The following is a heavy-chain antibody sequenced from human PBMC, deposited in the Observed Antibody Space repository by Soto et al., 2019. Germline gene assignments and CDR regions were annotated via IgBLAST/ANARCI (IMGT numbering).Heavy chain of an antibody. J-gene: IGHJ6*02. CDR3: AIDSVTIFGVVRYGMDV. CDR1: GYTFTSYG. CDR2: ISAYNGST. Sequence: ASVKVSCKASGYTFTSYGISWVRQAPGQGLEWMGWISAYNGSTNYVQKLQGRVTMTTDTSTITAYMELRGLRSDDTAVYYCAIDSVTIFGVVRYGMDVWGQGTTVTVSS. V-gene: IGHV1-18*01. D-gene: IGHD3-3*01.